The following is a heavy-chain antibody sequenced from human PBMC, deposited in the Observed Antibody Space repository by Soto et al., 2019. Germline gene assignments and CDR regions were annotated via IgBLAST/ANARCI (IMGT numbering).Heavy chain of an antibody. CDR1: GYTFTRYG. D-gene: IGHD3-22*01. CDR2: INGYNGNT. V-gene: IGHV1-18*01. CDR3: AREGYYPDYYYGMDV. Sequence: QVQLVQSGAEVKKPGASVKVSCKASGYTFTRYGITWVRQARGQGLEWMGWINGYNGNTKYAQKLQGRVTMTTDTATSPAYMALSSLTSDDTAVYYCAREGYYPDYYYGMDVWGQGTTVTVSS. J-gene: IGHJ6*02.